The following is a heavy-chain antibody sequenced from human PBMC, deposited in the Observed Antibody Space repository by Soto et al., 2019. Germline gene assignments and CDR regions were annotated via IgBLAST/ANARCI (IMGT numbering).Heavy chain of an antibody. V-gene: IGHV3-53*01. CDR3: TRDGRGLGRLSLFEY. CDR1: GFNVNSDY. Sequence: GGSLRLSCAASGFNVNSDYMNWVRQTLGKGLEWVASIYSGETTYYADSVRGRFTISSDKSKNTLYFQLSSLRIEDTAVYYCTRDGRGLGRLSLFEYWGQGVLVTVSS. CDR2: IYSGETT. J-gene: IGHJ4*02. D-gene: IGHD2-21*02.